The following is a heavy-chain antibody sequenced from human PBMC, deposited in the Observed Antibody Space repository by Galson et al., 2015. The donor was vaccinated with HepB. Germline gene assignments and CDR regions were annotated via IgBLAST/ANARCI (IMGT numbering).Heavy chain of an antibody. V-gene: IGHV3-7*03. CDR3: ARVLAAYYFDY. J-gene: IGHJ4*02. D-gene: IGHD6-13*01. CDR1: GFTFSSYW. Sequence: SLRLSCAASGFTFSSYWMSWVRQAPGKGLEWVANIKQDGSEKYYVDSVKGRFTISRDNAKNSLYLQMNSLRAEDTAVDYCARVLAAYYFDYWGQGTLVTVSS. CDR2: IKQDGSEK.